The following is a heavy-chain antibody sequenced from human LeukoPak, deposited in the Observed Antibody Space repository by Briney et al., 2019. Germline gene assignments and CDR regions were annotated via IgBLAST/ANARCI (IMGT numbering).Heavy chain of an antibody. V-gene: IGHV4-59*01. Sequence: PSETLSLTCAVYGESFSSYYWSWIRQSPGKGLEWIGYIYSSGSTNYNPSLKSRVTISVDTSKNQFSLKLTSVTAADTAVYYCARAPYYYDNSGYFRFDYWGQGTLVTVSS. D-gene: IGHD3-22*01. J-gene: IGHJ4*02. CDR1: GESFSSYY. CDR2: IYSSGST. CDR3: ARAPYYYDNSGYFRFDY.